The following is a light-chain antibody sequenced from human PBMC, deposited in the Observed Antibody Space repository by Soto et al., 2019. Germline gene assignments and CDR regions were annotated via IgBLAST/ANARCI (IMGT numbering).Light chain of an antibody. CDR3: ATWDRSLSVGV. CDR1: SSNIGNNY. Sequence: QSVLTQPPSVSAAPGQKVTISCSGSSSNIGNNYVFWYQQLPGTAPKLLIYDNDKRPSGIPDRFSGSKSGXXXXXXXTGLXTGDEADYYCATWDRSLSVGVFXX. CDR2: DND. J-gene: IGLJ2*01. V-gene: IGLV1-51*01.